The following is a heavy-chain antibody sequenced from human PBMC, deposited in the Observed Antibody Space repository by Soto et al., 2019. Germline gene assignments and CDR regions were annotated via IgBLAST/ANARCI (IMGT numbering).Heavy chain of an antibody. D-gene: IGHD5-12*01. J-gene: IGHJ4*02. V-gene: IGHV6-1*01. CDR1: GDSVSIYSGA. Sequence: PSQTLSLTCVISGDSVSIYSGAWNWIRQSPSRGLEWLGRTYYRSKWYYDYAESVKSRIIISVDTSKNQFSLQLNSVTPEDAAVYYCANDTGYSIDYWGQGIQVTVSS. CDR3: ANDTGYSIDY. CDR2: TYYRSKWYY.